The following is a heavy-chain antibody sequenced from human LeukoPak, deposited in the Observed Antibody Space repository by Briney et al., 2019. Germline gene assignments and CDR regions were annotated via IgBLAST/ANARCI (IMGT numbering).Heavy chain of an antibody. Sequence: SETLSLTCAVYGGSFSGYYWSWIRQPPGKGLEWIGEINHSGSTYYNPSLKSRVTISVDTSKNQFSLRLSSVTAADTDVYYCARGFGESEYYYYGMDVWGQGTTVTVSS. CDR2: INHSGST. D-gene: IGHD3-10*01. CDR1: GGSFSGYY. CDR3: ARGFGESEYYYYGMDV. V-gene: IGHV4-34*01. J-gene: IGHJ6*02.